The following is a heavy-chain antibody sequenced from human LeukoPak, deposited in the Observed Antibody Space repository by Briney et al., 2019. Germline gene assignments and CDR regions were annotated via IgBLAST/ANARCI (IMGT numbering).Heavy chain of an antibody. CDR3: ARDAAYEPFDY. V-gene: IGHV1-2*02. J-gene: IGHJ4*02. Sequence: ASVKVSCKASGYSFTGYYMHWVRQAPGQGLEWMGWINPNSGGTKYAQKFQGRVTMTRDTSISTAYMELSRLRSDDTAVYYCARDAAYEPFDYWGQGTLVTVSS. CDR1: GYSFTGYY. CDR2: INPNSGGT. D-gene: IGHD3-22*01.